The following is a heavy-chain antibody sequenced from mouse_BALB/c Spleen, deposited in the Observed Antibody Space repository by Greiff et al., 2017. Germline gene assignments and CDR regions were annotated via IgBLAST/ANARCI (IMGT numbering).Heavy chain of an antibody. CDR3: DKDGGGY. CDR2: IWGDGST. Sequence: QVQLKESGPGLVAPSQTLSITCTASGFSLTGYGVNWVRQPPGKGLEWLGMIWGDGSTDYNSAPKTRLSNNKDNSKSQVFLKMNSLQTDDTARYYCDKDGGGYWGQGTTLTVSS. J-gene: IGHJ2*01. CDR1: GFSLTGYG. V-gene: IGHV2-6-7*01.